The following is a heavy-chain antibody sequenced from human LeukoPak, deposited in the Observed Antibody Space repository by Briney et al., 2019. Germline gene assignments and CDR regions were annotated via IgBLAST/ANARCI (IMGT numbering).Heavy chain of an antibody. Sequence: YPSETLSLTCTVSGGSISSGDYYWSWIRQPPGKGLEGIAYMYYSGSTYYNPSLKSRVTISVDTSKNQFSLKLSSVTAADTAVYYCARRRYYDSSGYYGGAFDIWGQGTMVTVSS. CDR2: MYYSGST. J-gene: IGHJ3*02. D-gene: IGHD3-22*01. V-gene: IGHV4-30-4*01. CDR3: ARRRYYDSSGYYGGAFDI. CDR1: GGSISSGDYY.